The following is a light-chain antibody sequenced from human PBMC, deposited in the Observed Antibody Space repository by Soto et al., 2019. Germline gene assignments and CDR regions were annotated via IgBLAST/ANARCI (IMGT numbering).Light chain of an antibody. CDR3: QHHGRSPPSWT. V-gene: IGKV3-20*01. J-gene: IGKJ1*01. Sequence: EIVLTQSPGTLSLSPGERATLSCRASQSVSSNYLAWYQQKPGQPPRLLISDASSRATGIPDRFSGSGSGTDFTLTISGLEPEDFAVDYCQHHGRSPPSWTFGQGTKVEIK. CDR2: DAS. CDR1: QSVSSNY.